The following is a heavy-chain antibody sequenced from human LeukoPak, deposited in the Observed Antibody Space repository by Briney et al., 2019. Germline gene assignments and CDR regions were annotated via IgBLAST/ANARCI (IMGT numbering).Heavy chain of an antibody. D-gene: IGHD5-12*01. Sequence: GASVKVSCKASGYSFTSFAISWVRQAPGQGLEWLGWISAYNGNANYAQKLQGRVTLTTDTSTSTAYMELRSLRSEDTAVYYCARGGDIVALQDYYYGMDVWGQGTTVTVSS. V-gene: IGHV1-18*01. CDR1: GYSFTSFA. J-gene: IGHJ6*02. CDR3: ARGGDIVALQDYYYGMDV. CDR2: ISAYNGNA.